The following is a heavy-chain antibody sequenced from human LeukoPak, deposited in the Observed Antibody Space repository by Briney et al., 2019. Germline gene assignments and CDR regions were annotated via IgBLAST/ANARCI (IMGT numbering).Heavy chain of an antibody. CDR1: GFTFSSYA. V-gene: IGHV3-23*01. J-gene: IGHJ3*02. CDR2: ICGSGGST. CDR3: AKGNTMVRGPKGAFDI. Sequence: GGSLRLSCAASGFTFSSYAMSWVRQAPGKGLEWVSAICGSGGSTYYADSVKGRFTISRDNSKNTLYLQMNSLRAEDTAVYYCAKGNTMVRGPKGAFDIWSEGTMVTVPS. D-gene: IGHD3-10*01.